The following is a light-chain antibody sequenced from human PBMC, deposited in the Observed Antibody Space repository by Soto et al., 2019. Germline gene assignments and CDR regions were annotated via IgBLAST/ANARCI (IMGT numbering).Light chain of an antibody. CDR2: AAS. CDR1: QSISDY. J-gene: IGKJ5*01. Sequence: DIQMTQSPSSVSASVGDRVTITCRASQSISDYLHWYQQKPGKAPKLLIYAASSLQSGVPSRFSGSGSGTDFTLTISSLQPEDFATYYCQQSLSSPQITFGQGTRLEIK. V-gene: IGKV1-39*01. CDR3: QQSLSSPQIT.